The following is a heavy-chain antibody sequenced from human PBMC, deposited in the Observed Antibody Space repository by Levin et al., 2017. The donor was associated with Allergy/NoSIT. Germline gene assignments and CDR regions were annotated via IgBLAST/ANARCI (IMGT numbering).Heavy chain of an antibody. J-gene: IGHJ4*02. CDR3: ARHTALLWFEELVFDS. CDR1: GGSFITSSYF. CDR2: IYYSGTT. D-gene: IGHD3-10*01. Sequence: ESLKISCTVSGGSFITSSYFWAWPRQPPGKGLEWLGSIYYSGTTYYNPSLKSRLPISIDTSTNQFSLKLRSVTAADTAVYYCARHTALLWFEELVFDSWGQGNLVAVSS. V-gene: IGHV4-39*01.